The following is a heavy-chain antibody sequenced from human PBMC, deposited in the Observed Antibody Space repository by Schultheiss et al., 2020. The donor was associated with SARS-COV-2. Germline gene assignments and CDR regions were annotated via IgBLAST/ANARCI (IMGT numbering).Heavy chain of an antibody. Sequence: SETLSLTCTVSGGSISSSTYYWGWIRQPPGKGLEWIGGIYYSGNTYYNPSLKSRVTISVDTSKNQFSLKLSSVTAADTAVYYCARGEPSPYDYVWGSYRTVAFDIWGQGTMVTVSS. CDR1: GGSISSSTYY. J-gene: IGHJ3*02. V-gene: IGHV4-39*01. CDR3: ARGEPSPYDYVWGSYRTVAFDI. CDR2: IYYSGNT. D-gene: IGHD3-16*02.